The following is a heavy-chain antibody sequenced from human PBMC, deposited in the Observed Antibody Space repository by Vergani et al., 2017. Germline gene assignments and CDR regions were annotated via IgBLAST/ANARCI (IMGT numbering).Heavy chain of an antibody. Sequence: QVQLVQSGAEVKKPGASVKVFCKASGYTFTGYYMHWVRQAPGQGLEWMGWNNPNSGGTNYTQKFQGRVTMTRDTSISTGYMDLSRVRSDCAAVYYCASTSIVEVPSAYFDYWGQGTLVTVSS. CDR1: GYTFTGYY. J-gene: IGHJ4*02. CDR3: ASTSIVEVPSAYFDY. V-gene: IGHV1-2*02. CDR2: NNPNSGGT. D-gene: IGHD2-2*01.